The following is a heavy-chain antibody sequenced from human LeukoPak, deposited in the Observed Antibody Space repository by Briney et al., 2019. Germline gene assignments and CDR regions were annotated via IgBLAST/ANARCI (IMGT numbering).Heavy chain of an antibody. Sequence: GSLRLSCAASGFSFSSYGMIWVRQAPGKGLEWIGYIYYIGSTNYNPSLKSRVTISVDMSKNQFSLKLSSVTAADTAVYYCARVGPTSRSFDPWGQGTLVTVSS. CDR2: IYYIGST. D-gene: IGHD2-2*01. J-gene: IGHJ5*02. CDR3: ARVGPTSRSFDP. V-gene: IGHV4-59*01. CDR1: GFSFSSYG.